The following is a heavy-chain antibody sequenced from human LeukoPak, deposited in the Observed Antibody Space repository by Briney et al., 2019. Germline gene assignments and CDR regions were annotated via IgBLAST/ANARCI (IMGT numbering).Heavy chain of an antibody. CDR1: GFTFSSYS. CDR2: ISSSSSTI. Sequence: PGGSLRLSCAASGFTFSSYSMNWARQAPGKGLEWVSYISSSSSTIYYADSVKGRFTISRDNAKNSLYLQMNSLRAEDTAVYYCARERARRMGYYDSSGYYYVFDYWGQGTLVTVSS. D-gene: IGHD3-22*01. CDR3: ARERARRMGYYDSSGYYYVFDY. J-gene: IGHJ4*02. V-gene: IGHV3-48*01.